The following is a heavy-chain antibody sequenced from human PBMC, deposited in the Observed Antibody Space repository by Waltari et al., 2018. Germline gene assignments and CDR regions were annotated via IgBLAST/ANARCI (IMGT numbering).Heavy chain of an antibody. Sequence: QVQLVQSGSELKKPGASVKVSCKASGYIFTESAINWVRQAPGQGLELMGWINTNPVNPTYVQGFSGRFVFSLDTSGSTAYLQINSLKAEDTAVYYCTREVVPAATIVVNWFDPWGQGTLVTVSS. CDR1: GYIFTESA. CDR2: INTNPVNP. D-gene: IGHD2-2*01. V-gene: IGHV7-4-1*02. CDR3: TREVVPAATIVVNWFDP. J-gene: IGHJ5*02.